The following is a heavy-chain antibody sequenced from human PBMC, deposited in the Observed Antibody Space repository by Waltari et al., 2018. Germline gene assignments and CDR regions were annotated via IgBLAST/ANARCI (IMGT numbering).Heavy chain of an antibody. CDR2: IYTSGST. CDR1: GASISSSNY. CDR3: ARELGN. V-gene: IGHV4-61*02. Sequence: QVQLQESGPGLVKPSQTLSLTCAVSGASISSSNYWTWIRQPAGTGLEWIGLIYTSGSTNYNPSLKSRVTISVDASKNQFSRKLSSVTAADTAVYYCARELGNWGQGTLVTVSA. J-gene: IGHJ4*02.